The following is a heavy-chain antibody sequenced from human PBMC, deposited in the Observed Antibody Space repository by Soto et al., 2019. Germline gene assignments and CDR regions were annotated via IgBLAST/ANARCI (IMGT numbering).Heavy chain of an antibody. V-gene: IGHV4-59*01. D-gene: IGHD1-1*01. Sequence: SETLSLTCNVFAGSINDYYWSWIRQPPGMRLEWIWFVYSGGSSNYNPSFKSRVTISLETSKNQFSLRLTSLTAADSAVYYCASTSRAATGTGLDXWGQGTLVTVSX. CDR3: ASTSRAATGTGLDX. CDR2: VYSGGSS. CDR1: AGSINDYY. J-gene: IGHJ5*02.